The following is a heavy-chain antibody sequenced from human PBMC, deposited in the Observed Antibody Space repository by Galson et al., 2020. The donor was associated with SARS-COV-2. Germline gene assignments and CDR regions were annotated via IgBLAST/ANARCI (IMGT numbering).Heavy chain of an antibody. J-gene: IGHJ3*02. CDR1: GFTFSSYE. CDR3: ASQRDSYEGEADAFDI. Sequence: GGSLRLSCAASGFTFSSYEMNWVRQAPGKGLEWVSYISSSGSTIYYADSVKGRFTISRDNAKNSLYLQMNSLRAEDTAVYYCASQRDSYEGEADAFDIWGQGTMVTVSS. V-gene: IGHV3-48*03. D-gene: IGHD5-18*01. CDR2: ISSSGSTI.